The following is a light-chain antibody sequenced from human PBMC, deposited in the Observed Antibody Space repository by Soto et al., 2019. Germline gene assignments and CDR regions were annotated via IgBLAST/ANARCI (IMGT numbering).Light chain of an antibody. V-gene: IGKV1-33*01. J-gene: IGKJ5*01. CDR3: QQYENLPT. Sequence: DIQMTQSPSTLSSSLGDRGIITCRASQSISDYLAWYQQKPGRAPKLLIYDASNLEAGVPSRFRGSGSGTDFTFTISRLQPEDIATYYCQQYENLPTFGQGTRLEIK. CDR2: DAS. CDR1: QSISDY.